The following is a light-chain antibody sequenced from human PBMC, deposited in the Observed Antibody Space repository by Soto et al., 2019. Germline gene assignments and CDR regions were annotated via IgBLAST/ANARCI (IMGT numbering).Light chain of an antibody. CDR1: QSVRTK. V-gene: IGKV3-20*01. CDR3: QQYGSSPLWT. Sequence: EIVMTQSPDTLYVSPGEGATLSCRASQSVRTKLAWYQQKPGQAPRLLIYGASSRATGIPDRFSGSGSGTDFTLTISRLEPEDFTVYYCQQYGSSPLWTFGQGTKVDIK. J-gene: IGKJ1*01. CDR2: GAS.